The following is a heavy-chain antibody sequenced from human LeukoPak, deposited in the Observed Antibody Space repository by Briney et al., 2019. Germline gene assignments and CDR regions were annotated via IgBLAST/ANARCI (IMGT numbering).Heavy chain of an antibody. CDR3: AKDALSIETRMIRDPQVTTYASDYFYYYMDV. CDR1: GFTFDDYT. Sequence: GSLRLSCAASGFTFDDYTMHWVRQAPGKGLEWVSLISWDGANTYYADSVKGRFTMSRDNSKNSLYLQMNSLRTEDTALYYCAKDALSIETRMIRDPQVTTYASDYFYYYMDVWGKGTTVTVSS. D-gene: IGHD4-11*01. J-gene: IGHJ6*03. V-gene: IGHV3-43*01. CDR2: ISWDGANT.